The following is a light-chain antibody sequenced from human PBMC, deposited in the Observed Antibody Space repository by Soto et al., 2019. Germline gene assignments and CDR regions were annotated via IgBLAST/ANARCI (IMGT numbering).Light chain of an antibody. CDR3: QQYGDSPYT. V-gene: IGKV3-20*01. Sequence: EIVLTQSPGTLYLSPGERATLSCRASQRIGSKCLVWYQQRPGQAPRLLIYAASSRATGIPDRFSGSESGTDFTLTISRLEPEDFAVYYCQQYGDSPYTFGQGTKLQMK. J-gene: IGKJ2*01. CDR1: QRIGSKC. CDR2: AAS.